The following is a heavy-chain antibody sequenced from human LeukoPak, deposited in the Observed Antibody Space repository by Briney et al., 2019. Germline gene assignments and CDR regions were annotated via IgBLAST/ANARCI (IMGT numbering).Heavy chain of an antibody. CDR2: IYYSGST. CDR3: ARTPSGSSWGPFDY. V-gene: IGHV4-39*07. J-gene: IGHJ4*02. D-gene: IGHD6-13*01. Sequence: SETLSLTCTVSGGSISSSSYYWGWIRQPPGKGLEWIGSIYYSGSTNYNPSLKSRVTISEDTSKNQFSLKLSSVTAADTAVYYCARTPSGSSWGPFDYWGQGTLVTVSS. CDR1: GGSISSSSYY.